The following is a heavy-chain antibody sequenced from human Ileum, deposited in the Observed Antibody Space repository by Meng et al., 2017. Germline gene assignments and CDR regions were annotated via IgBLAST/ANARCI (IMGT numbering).Heavy chain of an antibody. D-gene: IGHD2-2*01. CDR3: ARGVSAAGLFDN. J-gene: IGHJ4*02. V-gene: IGHV4-31*03. Sequence: QVQLQESGPGLVKGSQTLSLTCTVSGGSIGSAAYYWPWIRQHPAKGLEWIGYIHYTGSTSYNPSLESRTSTSIDTSNNQFSLKVTSVTAADTAVYYCARGVSAAGLFDNWGPGTLVTVSS. CDR2: IHYTGST. CDR1: GGSIGSAAYY.